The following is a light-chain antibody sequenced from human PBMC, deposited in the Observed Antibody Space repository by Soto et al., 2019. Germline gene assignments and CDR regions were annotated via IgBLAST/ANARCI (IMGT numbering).Light chain of an antibody. CDR2: EVN. V-gene: IGLV2-14*01. J-gene: IGLJ3*02. Sequence: QSALTQPASVSASPGQSITISCTGTSSDVGGYKFVSWYQHHPGKAPKLMIYEVNNRPSGVSNRFSGSKSGNTASLTISGHQPEDEADYYCLSYTSPNPRVFGGGTKLTVL. CDR3: LSYTSPNPRV. CDR1: SSDVGGYKF.